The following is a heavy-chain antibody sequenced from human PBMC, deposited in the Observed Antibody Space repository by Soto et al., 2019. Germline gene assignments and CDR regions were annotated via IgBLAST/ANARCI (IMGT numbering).Heavy chain of an antibody. CDR2: IYYSGST. CDR3: ARHSNLWFGELLDYYYYYGMDV. Sequence: SETLSLTCTVSGGSISSSSYYWGWIRQPPGKGLEWIGSIYYSGSTYYNPSLKSRVTISVDTSKNQFSLKLSSVTAADTAVYYCARHSNLWFGELLDYYYYYGMDVWDQGTTVTVSS. D-gene: IGHD3-10*01. J-gene: IGHJ6*02. V-gene: IGHV4-39*01. CDR1: GGSISSSSYY.